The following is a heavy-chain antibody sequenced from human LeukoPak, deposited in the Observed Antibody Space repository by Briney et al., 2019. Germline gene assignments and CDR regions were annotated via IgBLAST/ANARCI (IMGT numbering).Heavy chain of an antibody. V-gene: IGHV4-39*07. J-gene: IGHJ5*02. Sequence: SETLSLTCTVSGGSIRSSYYYWGWIRQPPGKGLEWIGEINHSGSTNYNPSLKSRVTISVDTSKNQFSLKLSSVTAADTAVYYCARGRGAAATWGQGTLVTVSS. CDR2: INHSGST. CDR1: GGSIRSSYYY. D-gene: IGHD6-13*01. CDR3: ARGRGAAAT.